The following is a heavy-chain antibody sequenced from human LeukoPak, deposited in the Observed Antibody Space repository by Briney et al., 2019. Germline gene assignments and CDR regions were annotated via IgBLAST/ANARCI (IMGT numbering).Heavy chain of an antibody. CDR1: GFTFTTYN. CDR3: ARDQVVSGVPYYFDF. D-gene: IGHD2-15*01. Sequence: AVSLRLSCAGSGFTFTTYNMNWLRQAPGKGLEGVSSISSSSGYIYYADSVKGRFTISRDNAKNSLYLKMNSLRAEDTAVYYCARDQVVSGVPYYFDFWGQGTLVTVSS. CDR2: ISSSSGYI. J-gene: IGHJ4*02. V-gene: IGHV3-21*01.